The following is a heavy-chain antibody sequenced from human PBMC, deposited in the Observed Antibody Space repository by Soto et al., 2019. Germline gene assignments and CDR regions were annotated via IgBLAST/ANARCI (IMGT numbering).Heavy chain of an antibody. CDR3: ARDFGVPAAPNWFDP. CDR2: INHSGST. CDR1: GGSFSGYY. D-gene: IGHD2-2*01. J-gene: IGHJ5*02. V-gene: IGHV4-34*01. Sequence: KPSETLSLTCAVYGGSFSGYYWSWIRQPPGKGLEWIGEINHSGSTNYNPSLKSRVTISVDTSKNQFSLKLSSVTAADTTVYYCARDFGVPAAPNWFDPWGQGTLVTVSS.